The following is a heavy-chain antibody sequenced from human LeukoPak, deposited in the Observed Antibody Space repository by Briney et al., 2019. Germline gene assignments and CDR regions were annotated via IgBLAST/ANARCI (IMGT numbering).Heavy chain of an antibody. D-gene: IGHD3-22*01. J-gene: IGHJ4*02. Sequence: GGSLRLSCAASGFTVSSNYMSRVHQAPGKGLEWVSVIYSGGSTYYADSVKGRFTISRDNSKNTLYLQMNSLRAEDTAVYYCARGLIVAGHADWGQGTLVTVSS. CDR1: GFTVSSNY. CDR3: ARGLIVAGHAD. CDR2: IYSGGST. V-gene: IGHV3-66*02.